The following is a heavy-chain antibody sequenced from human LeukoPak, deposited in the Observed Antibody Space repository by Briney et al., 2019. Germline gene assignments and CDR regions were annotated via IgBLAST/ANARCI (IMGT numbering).Heavy chain of an antibody. Sequence: GGSLRLSCGASGFTVKNNYMNWVRQAPGKGLEWVSGIYGDGSTYYTKSVKGRFTISRDNAKNTLYLQMNSLRAEDTAVYYCAGRSRGGTYYAYWGQGTLVTVSS. D-gene: IGHD1-26*01. V-gene: IGHV3-53*01. J-gene: IGHJ4*02. CDR2: IYGDGST. CDR1: GFTVKNNY. CDR3: AGRSRGGTYYAY.